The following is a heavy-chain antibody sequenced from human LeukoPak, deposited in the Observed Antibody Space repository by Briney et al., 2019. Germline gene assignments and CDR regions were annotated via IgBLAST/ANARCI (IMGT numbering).Heavy chain of an antibody. CDR2: ISDSGYST. J-gene: IGHJ4*02. D-gene: IGHD5-12*01. V-gene: IGHV3-23*01. CDR1: GFTFSSYA. Sequence: GGSLRLSCAASGFTFSSYAMSWVRQAPGKGLEWVSAISDSGYSTYYADSVKGRFTISRDNSKNTLYLQMNSLRAEDTAVYYCARGPSGYHNTGGQGTLVTVSS. CDR3: ARGPSGYHNT.